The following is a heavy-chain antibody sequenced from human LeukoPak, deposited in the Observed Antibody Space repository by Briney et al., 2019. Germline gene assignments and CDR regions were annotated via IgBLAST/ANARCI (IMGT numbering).Heavy chain of an antibody. J-gene: IGHJ3*02. Sequence: SETLSLTCTVSGGSISSYYWSWIRQPPGKGLEWIGYIYYSGSTNYNPSLKSRVTISVDTSKNQFSLKPSSVTAADTAVYYCARLILTGYDAFDIWGQGTMVTVSS. D-gene: IGHD3-9*01. CDR3: ARLILTGYDAFDI. CDR2: IYYSGST. V-gene: IGHV4-59*01. CDR1: GGSISSYY.